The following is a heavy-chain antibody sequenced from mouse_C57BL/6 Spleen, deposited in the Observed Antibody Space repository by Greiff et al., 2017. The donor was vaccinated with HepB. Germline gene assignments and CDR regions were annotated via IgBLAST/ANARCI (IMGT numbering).Heavy chain of an antibody. CDR2: IDPEDGET. D-gene: IGHD1-1*01. V-gene: IGHV14-2*01. Sequence: VQLKQSGAELVKPGASVKLSCTASGFNINDYYMHWVKQRTEQGLEWIGRIDPEDGETKYAQKFQGKATITADTSYNTAYLQLSSLTSEDTAVYCCAPYYYGRSYGYFDVWGTGTTVTVSS. CDR1: GFNINDYY. CDR3: APYYYGRSYGYFDV. J-gene: IGHJ1*03.